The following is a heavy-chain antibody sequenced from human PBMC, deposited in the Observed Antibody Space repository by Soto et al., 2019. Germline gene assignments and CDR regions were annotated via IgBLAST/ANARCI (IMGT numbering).Heavy chain of an antibody. CDR2: IYYSGTT. CDR3: ARVDYTSSWYWFDP. D-gene: IGHD6-13*01. V-gene: IGHV4-31*03. Sequence: QVQLQESGPGLVKPSETLSLTCTVSNDSISSGGYYWSWIRQIPGTGLEWIGYIYYSGTTYYNPSLKTRMIISVDTSKIQFSLRLNSVTAADTAVYYCARVDYTSSWYWFDPWGQGTLVTVSS. J-gene: IGHJ5*02. CDR1: NDSISSGGYY.